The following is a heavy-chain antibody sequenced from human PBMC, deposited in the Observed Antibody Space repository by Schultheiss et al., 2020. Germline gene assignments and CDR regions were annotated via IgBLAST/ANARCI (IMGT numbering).Heavy chain of an antibody. V-gene: IGHV4-39*01. CDR3: ARSSPNHSHFDY. Sequence: SETLSLTCTVSGGSISSSSYYWGWIRQPPGKGLEWIGSIYYSGSTNYNPSLKSRVTISVDTSKSQFSLKLSSVTAADTAVYYCARSSPNHSHFDYWGQGTLVTVSS. D-gene: IGHD6-13*01. CDR2: IYYSGST. J-gene: IGHJ4*02. CDR1: GGSISSSSYY.